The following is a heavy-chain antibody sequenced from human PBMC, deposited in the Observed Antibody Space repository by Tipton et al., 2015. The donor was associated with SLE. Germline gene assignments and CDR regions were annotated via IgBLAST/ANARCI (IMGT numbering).Heavy chain of an antibody. CDR3: ARDSTSGWHDY. CDR2: VFHSGNT. J-gene: IGHJ4*02. Sequence: LRLSCTVSGGSISLTSFNWGWIRQPPGKGLEWIGCVFHSGNTYYNPSLKSRITISVDTSKSQFSLKLSSMTAADTAVYYCARDSTSGWHDYWGQGTLVTVSS. V-gene: IGHV4-39*07. CDR1: GGSISLTSFN. D-gene: IGHD6-25*01.